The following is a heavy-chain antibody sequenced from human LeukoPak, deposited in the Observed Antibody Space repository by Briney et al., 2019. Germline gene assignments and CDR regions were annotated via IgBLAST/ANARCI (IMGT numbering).Heavy chain of an antibody. D-gene: IGHD1-26*01. CDR1: AYSISDGFV. CDR3: TRLSHVAGAPKVSWFDP. Sequence: SDTLSLTCTVSAYSISDGFVWGFIRQPPGKGLEWIASIYHSGTTYYNPSLRSRVTMSVDTSNNQFSLKLSSVTAADTAMYFCTRLSHVAGAPKVSWFDPWGQGTLVTVSS. CDR2: IYHSGTT. V-gene: IGHV4-38-2*02. J-gene: IGHJ5*02.